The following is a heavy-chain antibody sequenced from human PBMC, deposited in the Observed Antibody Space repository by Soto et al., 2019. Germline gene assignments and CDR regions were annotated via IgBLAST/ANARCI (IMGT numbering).Heavy chain of an antibody. J-gene: IGHJ4*02. Sequence: EVQLLESGGGLVQPGGSLRVSCAASGFSFSTYAMSWVRQAPGKGPEWVSGISDSGGATFYADSVKGRFTISRDNSINTLYLQMNSLSGEDTALYYCAKELRDDYNLAYFVYWGQGSLVTVCS. CDR1: GFSFSTYA. CDR2: ISDSGGAT. CDR3: AKELRDDYNLAYFVY. D-gene: IGHD4-4*01. V-gene: IGHV3-23*01.